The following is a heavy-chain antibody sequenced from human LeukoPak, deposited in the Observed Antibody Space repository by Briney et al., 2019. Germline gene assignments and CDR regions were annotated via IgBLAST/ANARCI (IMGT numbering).Heavy chain of an antibody. J-gene: IGHJ2*01. CDR1: GFTFSNYW. Sequence: GGSLRLSCAASGFTFSNYWMNWVRQAPGKGLEWVANINHDGSEKYYVDSGKGRFTISRDNAKNSLYLQMNSLRAEDTAVYYCATRYFDLWGRGTLVTVSS. V-gene: IGHV3-7*01. CDR3: ATRYFDL. CDR2: INHDGSEK.